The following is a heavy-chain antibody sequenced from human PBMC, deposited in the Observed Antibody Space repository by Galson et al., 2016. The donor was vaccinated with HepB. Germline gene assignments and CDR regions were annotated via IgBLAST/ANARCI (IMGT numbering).Heavy chain of an antibody. V-gene: IGHV3-7*01. D-gene: IGHD2-15*01. Sequence: SLRLSCAASGFTFSDYWMSWVRQAPGKGLEWVACINHDGTEKYSVDSVKGRFTISRDNAKNSLYLQMNSLRAEDTAVYYCSRRSSHDYWGQGALVTVSS. CDR3: SRRSSHDY. CDR2: INHDGTEK. CDR1: GFTFSDYW. J-gene: IGHJ4*02.